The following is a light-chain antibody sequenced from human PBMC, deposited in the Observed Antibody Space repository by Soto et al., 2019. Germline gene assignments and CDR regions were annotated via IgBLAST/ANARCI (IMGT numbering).Light chain of an antibody. CDR3: QQYTNWPPYT. CDR2: GAS. Sequence: EIVMTQSPATLSVSPGERATLSCRASQSVSSNLAWYQQKHGQAPRLLIYGASTRATGIPARFSGSGAGTEFTLTIRSLQSEDFAVYYCQQYTNWPPYTCGQGTKLEIK. CDR1: QSVSSN. V-gene: IGKV3-15*01. J-gene: IGKJ2*01.